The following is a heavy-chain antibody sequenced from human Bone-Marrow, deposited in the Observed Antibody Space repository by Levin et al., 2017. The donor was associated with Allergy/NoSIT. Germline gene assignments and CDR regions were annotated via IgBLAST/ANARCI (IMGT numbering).Heavy chain of an antibody. CDR2: MNPNSGNT. CDR3: ATRGWYYDFWSGYSFGNYYGMDV. V-gene: IGHV1-8*01. Sequence: RGESLKISCKASGYTFTSYDINWVRQATGQGLEWMGWMNPNSGNTGYAQKFQGRVTMTRNTSISTAYMELSSLRSEDTAVYYCATRGWYYDFWSGYSFGNYYGMDVWGQGTTVTVSS. CDR1: GYTFTSYD. D-gene: IGHD3-3*01. J-gene: IGHJ6*02.